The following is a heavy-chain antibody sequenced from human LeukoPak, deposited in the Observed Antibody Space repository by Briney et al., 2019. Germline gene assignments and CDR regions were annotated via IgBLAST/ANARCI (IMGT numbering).Heavy chain of an antibody. Sequence: GGSLRLSRAASGFTFSSYAMTWVRQAPGKGLEWVSGISGSGGSTYYADSVKGRFTISRDNSKNTLYVQMNSLRAEDTAVYYCAKSDYYDSSRYYHGSDYWGQGTLVTVSS. CDR1: GFTFSSYA. J-gene: IGHJ4*02. V-gene: IGHV3-23*01. CDR2: ISGSGGST. D-gene: IGHD3-22*01. CDR3: AKSDYYDSSRYYHGSDY.